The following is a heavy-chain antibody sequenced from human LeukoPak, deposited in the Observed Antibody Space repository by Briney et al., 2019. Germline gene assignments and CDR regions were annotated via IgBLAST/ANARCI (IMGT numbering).Heavy chain of an antibody. V-gene: IGHV1-18*01. CDR1: GYIFTSYG. J-gene: IGHJ5*02. CDR2: ISAYNGNT. D-gene: IGHD3-22*01. Sequence: ASVKVSCKSFGYIFTSYGISWVRQAPGQGLEWMGWISAYNGNTNYAQKLQGRVTMTTDTSTSTAYMELRSLRSDDTAVYYCARAPYYYDNSGYYYFDPWGQGTLVTVSS. CDR3: ARAPYYYDNSGYYYFDP.